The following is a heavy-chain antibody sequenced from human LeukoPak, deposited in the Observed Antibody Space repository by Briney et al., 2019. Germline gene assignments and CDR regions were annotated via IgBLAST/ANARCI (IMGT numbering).Heavy chain of an antibody. J-gene: IGHJ4*02. D-gene: IGHD3-10*01. CDR1: GFTFSSYG. CDR3: AKDPRDYPD. V-gene: IGHV3-30*18. Sequence: GRSLRLSCAASGFTFSSYGMHWVRQAPGKGLEWVAVISYDGSNKYYADSVKGRFTISRDNSKNMLYLQMNSLRAEDTAVYYCAKDPRDYPDWGQGTLVTVSS. CDR2: ISYDGSNK.